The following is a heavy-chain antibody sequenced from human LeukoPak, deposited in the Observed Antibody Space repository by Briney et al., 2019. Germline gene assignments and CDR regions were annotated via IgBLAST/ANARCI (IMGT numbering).Heavy chain of an antibody. CDR2: IYTSGST. CDR1: GGSISSGSYY. D-gene: IGHD6-13*01. CDR3: ARFHWYSSSWTGGWFDP. V-gene: IGHV4-61*02. J-gene: IGHJ5*02. Sequence: SQTLSLTCTVSGGSISSGSYYWSWIRQPAGKGLEWIGRIYTSGSTNYNPSLKSRVTISVDRSKNQFSLKLSSVTAADTAVYYCARFHWYSSSWTGGWFDPWGQGTLVTVSS.